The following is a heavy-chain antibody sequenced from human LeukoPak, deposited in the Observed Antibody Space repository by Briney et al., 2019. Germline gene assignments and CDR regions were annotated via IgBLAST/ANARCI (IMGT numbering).Heavy chain of an antibody. CDR3: ARLGGQWSGSEFDY. Sequence: PSETLSLTCTVSGGSISSSSYYWGWIRQPPGKGLEWIGSIYYSGSTYYNPSLKSRVTISVDTSKNQFSLKLSSATAADTAVYYCARLGGQWSGSEFDYWGQGTLVTVSS. J-gene: IGHJ4*02. V-gene: IGHV4-39*01. CDR1: GGSISSSSYY. D-gene: IGHD3-3*01. CDR2: IYYSGST.